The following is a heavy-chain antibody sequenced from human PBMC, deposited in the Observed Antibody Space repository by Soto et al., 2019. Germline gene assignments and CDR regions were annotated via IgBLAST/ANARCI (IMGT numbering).Heavy chain of an antibody. V-gene: IGHV5-51*01. CDR2: IYPGDSDT. D-gene: IGHD6-19*01. J-gene: IGHJ6*02. Sequence: EVQLVQSGAEVKKPGESLQISCKGSGYSFTSYWIGWVRQMPGKGLEWMGIIYPGDSDTRYSPSFQGQVTISADKSISTAYLQWSSLKASDTAMYYCASQRGPGNIAVAGTNYGMDVWGQGTTVTVSS. CDR3: ASQRGPGNIAVAGTNYGMDV. CDR1: GYSFTSYW.